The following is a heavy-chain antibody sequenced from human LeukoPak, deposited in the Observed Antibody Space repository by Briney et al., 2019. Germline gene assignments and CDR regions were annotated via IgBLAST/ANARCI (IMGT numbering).Heavy chain of an antibody. CDR2: IRYDGSNK. CDR3: AKDLGYYDFWSGYYMTVDY. D-gene: IGHD3-3*01. J-gene: IGHJ4*02. CDR1: GFTFSSYG. Sequence: PGGSLRLSCAASGFTFSSYGMHWVRQAPGKGLEWVASIRYDGSNKYYADSVKGRFTISRDNSKNTLYLQMNSLRAEDTAVYYCAKDLGYYDFWSGYYMTVDYWGQGTLVTVSS. V-gene: IGHV3-30*02.